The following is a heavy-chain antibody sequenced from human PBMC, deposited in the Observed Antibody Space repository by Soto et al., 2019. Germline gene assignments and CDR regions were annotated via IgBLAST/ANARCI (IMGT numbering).Heavy chain of an antibody. CDR2: INIDGDRT. CDR3: ARDRYGYDAYHSDY. D-gene: IGHD5-12*01. J-gene: IGHJ4*02. CDR1: GFTFSNHC. V-gene: IGHV3-74*01. Sequence: GGSLRLSCAASGFTFSNHCMHWVRQAPGKGLVWVSRINIDGDRTNYADSVRGRFTISRDNAKNTLYLQMNSLRAEDTAIYYCARDRYGYDAYHSDYWGLGTLVTVSS.